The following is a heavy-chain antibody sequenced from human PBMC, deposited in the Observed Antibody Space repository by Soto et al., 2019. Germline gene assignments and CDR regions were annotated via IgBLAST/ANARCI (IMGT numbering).Heavy chain of an antibody. CDR2: ISYDGSNK. D-gene: IGHD6-13*01. Sequence: QVQLVESGGGVVQPGRSLRLSCAASGFTFSSYALHWVRQAPGKGLEWAAVISYDGSNKYYADSVKGRFTISRDNSKNTLYLQMNSLRAEDTAVYYCARDPMRLIAAAGLSDGGQGTMVTVSS. J-gene: IGHJ4*02. CDR1: GFTFSSYA. V-gene: IGHV3-30-3*01. CDR3: ARDPMRLIAAAGLSD.